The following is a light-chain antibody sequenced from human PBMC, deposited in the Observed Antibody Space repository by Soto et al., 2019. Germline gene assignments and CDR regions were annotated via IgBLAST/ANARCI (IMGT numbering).Light chain of an antibody. J-gene: IGKJ3*01. CDR3: QHYGTS. CDR2: GAS. Sequence: EIVLTQSPGTLSLSPGERATLSCRASQNLNAKYLAWYQQKPGQAPRLLIYGASTRATGIPDRFSGSGSGTDFTLTISRLEPEDFAVYYCQHYGTSFGPGTKVDIE. CDR1: QNLNAKY. V-gene: IGKV3-20*01.